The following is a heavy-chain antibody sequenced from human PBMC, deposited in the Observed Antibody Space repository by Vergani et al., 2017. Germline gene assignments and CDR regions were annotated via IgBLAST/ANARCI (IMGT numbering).Heavy chain of an antibody. CDR2: INPSGGST. D-gene: IGHD3-10*01. J-gene: IGHJ4*02. CDR1: GYTFTCYY. Sequence: QVQLVQSGAEVKKPGASVKVSCKASGYTFTCYYMHWVRQAPGQGLEWMGIINPSGGSTSYAQKFQGRVTMTRDTSTSTVYMELSSLRSEDTAVYYCARPMNGLMVRGVILYWGQGTLVTVSS. V-gene: IGHV1-46*01. CDR3: ARPMNGLMVRGVILY.